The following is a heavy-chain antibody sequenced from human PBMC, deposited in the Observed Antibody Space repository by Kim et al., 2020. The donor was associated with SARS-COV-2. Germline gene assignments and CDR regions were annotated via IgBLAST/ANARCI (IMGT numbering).Heavy chain of an antibody. CDR3: ARDLNYYDSSGYSYTYFDY. CDR1: GGSISSGGYY. CDR2: IYYSGST. Sequence: SETLSLTCTVSGGSISSGGYYWSWIRQHPGKGLEWIGYIYYSGSTYYNPSLKSRVTISVDTSKNQFSLKLSSVTAADTAVYYCARDLNYYDSSGYSYTYFDYWGQGTLVTVSS. V-gene: IGHV4-31*03. J-gene: IGHJ4*02. D-gene: IGHD3-22*01.